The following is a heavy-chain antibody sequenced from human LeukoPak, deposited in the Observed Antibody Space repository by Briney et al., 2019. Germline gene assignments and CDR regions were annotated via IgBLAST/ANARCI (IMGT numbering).Heavy chain of an antibody. D-gene: IGHD6-6*01. J-gene: IGHJ4*02. Sequence: PGGSLRLSCAASGFTFDDYAMHWVRQAPGKGLEWVSGISWNSGSIGYADSVKGRFTISRDNAKNSLYLQMNSLRAEDMALYYCAKDTRSSSSGTFDYWGQGTLVTVS. CDR1: GFTFDDYA. V-gene: IGHV3-9*03. CDR2: ISWNSGSI. CDR3: AKDTRSSSSGTFDY.